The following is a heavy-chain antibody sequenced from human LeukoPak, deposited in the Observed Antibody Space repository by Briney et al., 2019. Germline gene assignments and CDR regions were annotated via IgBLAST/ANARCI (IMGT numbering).Heavy chain of an antibody. CDR3: AREREYSSSWYDY. D-gene: IGHD6-13*01. CDR1: GGSISSSSYY. Sequence: SETLSLTCTVSGGSISSSSYYRGWIRQPPGKGLEWIGSIYYSGSTYYNPSLKSRVTISVDTSKNQFSLKLSSVTAADTAVYYCAREREYSSSWYDYWGQGTLVTVSS. J-gene: IGHJ4*02. CDR2: IYYSGST. V-gene: IGHV4-39*02.